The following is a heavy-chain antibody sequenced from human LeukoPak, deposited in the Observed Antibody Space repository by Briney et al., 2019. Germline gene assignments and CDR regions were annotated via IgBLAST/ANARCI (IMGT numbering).Heavy chain of an antibody. CDR1: GFTFSSYS. Sequence: GGSLRLSCVASGFTFSSYSMNWVRQAPGKGLEWVSCIGSSSNYIYYGDSVKGRFTISRDNAKNSLYLQMNSLRAEDTAVYYCARDYYDSSGYYLKYFQHWGEGALVTDSS. CDR3: ARDYYDSSGYYLKYFQH. CDR2: IGSSSNYI. V-gene: IGHV3-21*01. D-gene: IGHD3-22*01. J-gene: IGHJ1*01.